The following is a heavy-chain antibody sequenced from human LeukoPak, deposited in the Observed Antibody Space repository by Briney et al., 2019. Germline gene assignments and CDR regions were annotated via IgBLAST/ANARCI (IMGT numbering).Heavy chain of an antibody. D-gene: IGHD3-22*01. CDR2: INPNSGGT. CDR1: GYTFTGYY. Sequence: ASVKVSCKASGYTFTGYYMHWVRQAPGQGLEWMGWINPNSGGTNYAQKFQGRVTMTRDTSISTAYMELSRLRSDDTAVYYCARSPYYYDSSHTYYYYMDVWGKGTTVTVSS. J-gene: IGHJ6*03. CDR3: ARSPYYYDSSHTYYYYMDV. V-gene: IGHV1-2*02.